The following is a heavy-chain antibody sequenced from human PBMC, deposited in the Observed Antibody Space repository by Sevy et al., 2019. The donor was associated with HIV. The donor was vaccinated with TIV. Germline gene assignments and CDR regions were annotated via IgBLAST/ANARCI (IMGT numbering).Heavy chain of an antibody. CDR1: GYTFSDYY. D-gene: IGHD5-12*01. V-gene: IGHV1-2*06. CDR3: ARNTNSLYSGYDCPVADY. Sequence: ASVKVSCKASGYTFSDYYIHWVRQAPGQGLEWMGRINPKSGGTNYAQKFQGRVTMTRATSSSTVYMELNRLTSYATAIYYCARNTNSLYSGYDCPVADYWGQGTLVTVSS. J-gene: IGHJ4*02. CDR2: INPKSGGT.